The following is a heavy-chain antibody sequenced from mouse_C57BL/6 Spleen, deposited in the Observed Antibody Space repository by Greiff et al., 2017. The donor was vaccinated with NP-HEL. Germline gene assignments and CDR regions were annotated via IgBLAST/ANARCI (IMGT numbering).Heavy chain of an antibody. CDR1: GYTFTSYG. J-gene: IGHJ3*01. CDR2: IYPRSGNT. Sequence: VKLVESGAELARPGASVKLSCKASGYTFTSYGISWVKQRTGQGLEWIGEIYPRSGNTYYNEKFKGKATLTADKSSSTAYMELRSLTSEDSAVYFCATYDYDRFAYWGQGTLVTVSA. V-gene: IGHV1-81*01. CDR3: ATYDYDRFAY. D-gene: IGHD2-4*01.